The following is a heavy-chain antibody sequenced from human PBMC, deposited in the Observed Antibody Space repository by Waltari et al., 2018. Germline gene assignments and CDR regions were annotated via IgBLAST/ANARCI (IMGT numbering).Heavy chain of an antibody. V-gene: IGHV3-7*01. Sequence: EVQLVESGGGLVQPGGSLRLSCAASGFTFSSYWMSWVRQAPGKGLEWVANIKQDGSEKDDVDSGKGRFTISRDNAKNSLYLQMNSRRAEDTAVYYCASPCSPDWDDAFDIWGQGTMVTVSS. J-gene: IGHJ3*02. CDR1: GFTFSSYW. CDR2: IKQDGSEK. CDR3: ASPCSPDWDDAFDI. D-gene: IGHD3-10*02.